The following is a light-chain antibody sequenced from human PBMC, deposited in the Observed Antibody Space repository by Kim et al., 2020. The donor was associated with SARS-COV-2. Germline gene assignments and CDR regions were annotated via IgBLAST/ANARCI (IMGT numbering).Light chain of an antibody. CDR1: QGINNY. CDR3: QKYDSAPRT. Sequence: ASVGDRVTITCRASQGINNYLAWYQQKPGKVPKLLIYAASTLQLGVSSRFSGSGSGTDFTLTITSLQPEDVATYYCQKYDSAPRTFGQGTKVDIK. J-gene: IGKJ1*01. CDR2: AAS. V-gene: IGKV1-27*01.